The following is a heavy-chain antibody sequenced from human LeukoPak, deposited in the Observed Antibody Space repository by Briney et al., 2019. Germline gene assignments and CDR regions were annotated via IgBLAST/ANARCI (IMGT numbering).Heavy chain of an antibody. CDR1: GASISGGTYY. Sequence: PSETLSLTCSVSGASISGGTYYWGWIRQPPGKGLEWIGSIYHTGSTYDNPSLKSRVTISVDTSKNQVSLKLSSVTAADTAVYYCARRGGSGRAFDYWGQGTLVTVSS. CDR3: ARRGGSGRAFDY. J-gene: IGHJ4*02. D-gene: IGHD1-26*01. CDR2: IYHTGST. V-gene: IGHV4-39*01.